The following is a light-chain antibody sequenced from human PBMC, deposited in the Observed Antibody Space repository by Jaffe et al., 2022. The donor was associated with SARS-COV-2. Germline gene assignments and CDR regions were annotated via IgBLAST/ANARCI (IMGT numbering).Light chain of an antibody. CDR1: SSDVGGFNF. CDR2: EDD. Sequence: QSALTQPASVSGSPGQSITISCTGSSSDVGGFNFVSWYQQHPGTAPKAIIFEDDRRPSGISTRFSASKSGNTAYLTISGLQAEDEADYICCSYAGSRVLVFGGGTKLTVL. V-gene: IGLV2-23*01. CDR3: CSYAGSRVLV. J-gene: IGLJ3*02.